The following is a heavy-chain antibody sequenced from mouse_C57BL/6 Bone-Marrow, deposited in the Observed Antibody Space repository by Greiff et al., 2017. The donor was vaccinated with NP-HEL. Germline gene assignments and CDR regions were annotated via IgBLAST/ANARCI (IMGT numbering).Heavy chain of an antibody. CDR1: GFNIKNTY. D-gene: IGHD2-1*01. CDR2: IDPENGDT. J-gene: IGHJ3*01. Sequence: VQLQQSVAELVRPGASVKLSCTASGFNIKNTYMHWVKQRPEQGLEWIGWIDPENGDTEYASKFQGKATITADTSSNTAYLQLSSLTSEDTAVYYCTTGNSPGAYWGQGTLVTVSA. CDR3: TTGNSPGAY. V-gene: IGHV14-4*01.